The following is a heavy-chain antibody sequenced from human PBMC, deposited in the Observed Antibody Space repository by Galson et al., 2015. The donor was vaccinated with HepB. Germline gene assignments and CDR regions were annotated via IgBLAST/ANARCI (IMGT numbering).Heavy chain of an antibody. CDR2: INPNTGNP. J-gene: IGHJ6*02. CDR3: ARDPTSGVNSGLGYYGIDV. V-gene: IGHV7-4-1*02. D-gene: IGHD4-23*01. Sequence: SVTVSCKASGYTFTSYAMNWVRQAPGQGLEWMGWINPNTGNPTYAQGFPGRFAFTLDTSVSTAFLQISSLKAEDTAVYYCARDPTSGVNSGLGYYGIDVWGPVTMFTASS. CDR1: GYTFTSYA.